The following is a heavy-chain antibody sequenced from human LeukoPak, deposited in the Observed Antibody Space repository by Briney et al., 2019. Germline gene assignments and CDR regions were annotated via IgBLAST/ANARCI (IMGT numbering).Heavy chain of an antibody. V-gene: IGHV3-7*01. CDR2: IKQDESEK. Sequence: PGGSLRLSCAASGFTFSTYWMTWVRQAPGKGLEGVANIKQDESEKYYVDSVKGRFTISRDNARNSLYLQMNSLRAEDTAVYYCARGIYGGNSFYWGQGTLVTVSS. D-gene: IGHD4-23*01. CDR3: ARGIYGGNSFY. J-gene: IGHJ4*02. CDR1: GFTFSTYW.